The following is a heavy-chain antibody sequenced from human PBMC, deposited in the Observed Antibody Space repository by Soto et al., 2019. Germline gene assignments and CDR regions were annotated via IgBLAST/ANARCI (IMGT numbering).Heavy chain of an antibody. CDR3: TTDRKQGCSQD. Sequence: ASELVSCQGPGYNVTQVSMHCGRQTPGDGLEWMGGFDPEDGKIFYAQKFQGRLTMTEDTSTDTAYKEQSSLKTDDTAMYYCTTDRKQGCSQDWGPGTLVTVS. V-gene: IGHV1-24*01. CDR2: FDPEDGKI. J-gene: IGHJ4*02. CDR1: GYNVTQVS. D-gene: IGHD2-15*01.